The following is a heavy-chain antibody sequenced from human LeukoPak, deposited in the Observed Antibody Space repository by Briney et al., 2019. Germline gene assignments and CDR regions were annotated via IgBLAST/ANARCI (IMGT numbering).Heavy chain of an antibody. Sequence: SETLSLTCTVSGGSISSGSYYWSWIRQPAGKGLEWIGRIYSSDSTNYNPSLKSRVTISVDTSKNQFSLKLSSVTAADTAVYYCASMKIVGATLYYFDYWGQGTLVTVSS. J-gene: IGHJ4*02. CDR3: ASMKIVGATLYYFDY. CDR2: IYSSDST. D-gene: IGHD1-26*01. V-gene: IGHV4-61*02. CDR1: GGSISSGSYY.